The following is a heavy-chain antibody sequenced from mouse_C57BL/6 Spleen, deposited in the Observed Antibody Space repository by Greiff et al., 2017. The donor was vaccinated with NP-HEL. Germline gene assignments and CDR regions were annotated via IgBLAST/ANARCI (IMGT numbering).Heavy chain of an antibody. CDR2: IYPGGGYT. CDR1: GYTFTNYW. Sequence: QVQLKQSGAELVRPGTSVKMSCKASGYTFTNYWIGWAKQRPGHGLEWIGDIYPGGGYTNYNEKFKGKATLTADKSSSTAYMQFSSLTSEDSAIYYCARYDYDPAWFAYWGQGTLVTVSA. CDR3: ARYDYDPAWFAY. D-gene: IGHD2-4*01. V-gene: IGHV1-63*01. J-gene: IGHJ3*01.